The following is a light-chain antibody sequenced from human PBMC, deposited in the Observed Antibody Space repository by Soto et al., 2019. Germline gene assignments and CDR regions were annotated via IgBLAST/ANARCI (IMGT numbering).Light chain of an antibody. J-gene: IGKJ1*01. V-gene: IGKV3-20*01. Sequence: EIVLTQSPGTLSLSPGERATLSCRAGQSVSSSYLAGYQQKPGQAPRLLIYGESSRATGIPDRFSGSGSGTDFTLSISRRQPEAVVVYYCQADCSSRTFGDGTKVEI. CDR1: QSVSSSY. CDR2: GES. CDR3: QADCSSRT.